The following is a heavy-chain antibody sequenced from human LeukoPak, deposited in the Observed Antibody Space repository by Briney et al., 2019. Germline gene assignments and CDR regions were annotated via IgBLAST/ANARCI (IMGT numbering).Heavy chain of an antibody. CDR2: INHSGST. Sequence: SETLSLTCAVYGGSFSGYYWSWIRQPPGWGLEWIGEINHSGSTNYNPSLKSRVTILVDTSKNQFSLKLSSVTAADTAVYYCARGSRGAAAPRGDYWGQGTLVTVSS. CDR1: GGSFSGYY. J-gene: IGHJ4*02. CDR3: ARGSRGAAAPRGDY. V-gene: IGHV4-34*01. D-gene: IGHD6-13*01.